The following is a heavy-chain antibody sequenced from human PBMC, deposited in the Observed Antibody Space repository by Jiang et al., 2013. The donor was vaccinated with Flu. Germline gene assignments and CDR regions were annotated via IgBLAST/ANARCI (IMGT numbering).Heavy chain of an antibody. J-gene: IGHJ4*02. Sequence: GSGLVKPSETLSLTCTVSGYSISSGFYWGWIRQPPGKGLEWIASIYYSGSAYYNPSLNSRVSISVDTSNNQFSLRLSSVTAADTAMYYCARAHGGNFDYWGQGTLVTVSS. CDR2: IYYSGSA. V-gene: IGHV4-38-2*02. CDR1: GYSISSGFY. CDR3: ARAHGGNFDY. D-gene: IGHD4-23*01.